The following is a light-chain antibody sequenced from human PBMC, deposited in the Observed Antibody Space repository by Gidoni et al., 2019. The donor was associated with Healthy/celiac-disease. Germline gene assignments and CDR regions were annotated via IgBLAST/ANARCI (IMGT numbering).Light chain of an antibody. CDR2: KAS. V-gene: IGKV1-5*03. J-gene: IGKJ2*01. CDR3: QQYNSYWYT. Sequence: IQMTQSPSTLSASVGDRVTITCRASQSISSWLAWYQQKPGKAPKPLIYKASSLESGVPSRFSGSGSGTEFTLTISSLQPDDFATYYCQQYNSYWYTFGQGTKLEIK. CDR1: QSISSW.